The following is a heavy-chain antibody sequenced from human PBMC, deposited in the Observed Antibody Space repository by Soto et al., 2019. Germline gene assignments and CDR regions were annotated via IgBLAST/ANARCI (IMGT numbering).Heavy chain of an antibody. CDR3: AREGGYYYFDY. D-gene: IGHD3-22*01. V-gene: IGHV4-38-2*02. CDR1: GYSISSGYY. J-gene: IGHJ4*01. Sequence: SETLSLTCAVSGYSISSGYYWGWIRQPPGKGLEWIGSIYHSGSTYYNPSLKSRVTISVDTSKNQFSLKLSSVTAADTAVYYCAREGGYYYFDYWGQEPWSPSPQ. CDR2: IYHSGST.